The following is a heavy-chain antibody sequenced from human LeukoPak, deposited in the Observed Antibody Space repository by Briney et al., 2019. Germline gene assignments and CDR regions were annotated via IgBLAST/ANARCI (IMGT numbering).Heavy chain of an antibody. J-gene: IGHJ5*02. CDR2: MNPKSGNT. Sequence: ASVKVSCKASGYTFISYDIHWVRPATGQGLEWLGWMNPKSGNTGYAQKFQGRVTMTRNTSISTAYMELSSLRSEDSAVYYCARNGGGYCSGGSCYGWFDPWGQGTPVTVSS. CDR3: ARNGGGYCSGGSCYGWFDP. V-gene: IGHV1-8*01. D-gene: IGHD2-15*01. CDR1: GYTFISYD.